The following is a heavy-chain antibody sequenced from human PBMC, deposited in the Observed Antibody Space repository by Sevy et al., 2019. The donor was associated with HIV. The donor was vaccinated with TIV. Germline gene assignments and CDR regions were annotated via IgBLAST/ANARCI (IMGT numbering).Heavy chain of an antibody. V-gene: IGHV3-30-3*01. CDR1: GFAFSSHA. J-gene: IGHJ4*01. CDR2: ISYEGTET. D-gene: IGHD6-13*01. Sequence: GGSLRLSCAASGFAFSSHAMHWVRQAPGKGLERVAVISYEGTETFYAASVEGRFTISRDNSKNMLSLQINSLRPEDTAVYYCARDGGYSIKWYPLYWSHGTLVTVSS. CDR3: ARDGGYSIKWYPLY.